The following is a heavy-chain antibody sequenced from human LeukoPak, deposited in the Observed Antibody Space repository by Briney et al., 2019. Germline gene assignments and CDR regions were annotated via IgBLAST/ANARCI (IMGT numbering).Heavy chain of an antibody. D-gene: IGHD6-6*01. CDR2: ISSSGTTT. Sequence: GGSLRLSWAPSGFTFRSYEMNWVRQAPGKGLEWVSYISSSGTTTYYADSVKGRFTISRDNAKNSLYLQVNSLRAEDTAIYYCARGSYSTSSFDYWGQGTLVTVSS. CDR3: ARGSYSTSSFDY. J-gene: IGHJ4*02. CDR1: GFTFRSYE. V-gene: IGHV3-48*03.